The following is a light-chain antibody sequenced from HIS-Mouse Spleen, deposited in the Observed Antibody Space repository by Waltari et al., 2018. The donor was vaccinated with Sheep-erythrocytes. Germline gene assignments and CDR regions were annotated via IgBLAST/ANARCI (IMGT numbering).Light chain of an antibody. V-gene: IGLV2-11*01. J-gene: IGLJ1*01. CDR1: SSDVGGYNY. CDR2: DVG. Sequence: QSVLTQPPSASGTPGQRVTISCTGTSSDVGGYNYVSWYQQHPGKAPKLLIYDVGKRPSGVPDRFTGSKSGNTASLTISGLQAEDEADYYCCSYAGSYNHVFATGTKVTVL. CDR3: CSYAGSYNHV.